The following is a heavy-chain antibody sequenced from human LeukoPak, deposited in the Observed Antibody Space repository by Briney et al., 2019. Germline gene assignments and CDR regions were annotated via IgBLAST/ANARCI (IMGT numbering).Heavy chain of an antibody. Sequence: GGSLRLSCAASGFSFSDYYMGWIRQAPGKGLEWISYISSSGSDMYKADSVKGRFTISRDNAKNSLYLQMNSLRDEDKAVYYCVRGFYGGNPLDALDIWGKGTMVTVSS. CDR3: VRGFYGGNPLDALDI. CDR1: GFSFSDYY. J-gene: IGHJ3*02. D-gene: IGHD4-23*01. V-gene: IGHV3-11*01. CDR2: ISSSGSDM.